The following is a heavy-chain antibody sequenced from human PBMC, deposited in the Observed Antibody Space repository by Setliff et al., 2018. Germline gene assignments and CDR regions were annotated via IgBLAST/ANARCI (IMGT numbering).Heavy chain of an antibody. CDR2: ISAYNGNT. D-gene: IGHD6-13*01. CDR3: ARVGSSSWLHPDVYYYYGMDV. V-gene: IGHV1-18*01. J-gene: IGHJ6*04. Sequence: GASVKVSCKASGYTVTSYGISWVRQSPGQGLEWMGWISAYNGNTNYAQKLQGRVTMTTDTSTSTAYMELRSLRSDDTAVYYCARVGSSSWLHPDVYYYYGMDVWGEGTTVTVCS. CDR1: GYTVTSYG.